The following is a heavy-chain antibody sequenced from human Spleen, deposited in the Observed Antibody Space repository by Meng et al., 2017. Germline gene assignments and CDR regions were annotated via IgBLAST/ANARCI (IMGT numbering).Heavy chain of an antibody. V-gene: IGHV1-2*02. CDR3: AREDYGDSSGRAFDI. Sequence: ASVKVSCKASGYTFIGYYMHWVRQAPGQGPEWMGWINPNSGSTDYAQSFQGRVTMTRDTSISTAYMELTRLTSDDTGVYYCAREDYGDSSGRAFDIWGQGTRVTVS. J-gene: IGHJ3*02. CDR2: INPNSGST. D-gene: IGHD4/OR15-4a*01. CDR1: GYTFIGYY.